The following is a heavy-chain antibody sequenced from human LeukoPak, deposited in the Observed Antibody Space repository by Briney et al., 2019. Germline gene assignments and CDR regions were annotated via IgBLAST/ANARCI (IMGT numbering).Heavy chain of an antibody. V-gene: IGHV3-7*01. J-gene: IGHJ6*03. D-gene: IGHD3-3*01. Sequence: GGSLRLSCAASGFTFSNYWMTWVRQAPGKGLEWVADTKQDGSEKLYVNSVRGRFTISRDNAKISLFLEMNSLRAEDTAVYYCARDNGVVHGVYYMDVWGKGTTVTVSS. CDR1: GFTFSNYW. CDR2: TKQDGSEK. CDR3: ARDNGVVHGVYYMDV.